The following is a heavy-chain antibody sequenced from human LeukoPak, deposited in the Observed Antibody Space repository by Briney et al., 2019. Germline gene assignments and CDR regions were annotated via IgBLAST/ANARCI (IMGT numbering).Heavy chain of an antibody. CDR2: ISSSSSTL. CDR3: ARDGRPFDI. V-gene: IGHV3-48*02. J-gene: IGHJ3*02. CDR1: GFTFSSYA. Sequence: GGSLRLSCGASGFTFSSYAMSWVRQAPGKGLEWVAYISSSSSTLHYADPVKGRFTISRDNAKNSLYLQMNSLRDEDTAVYYCARDGRPFDIWGQGTMVTVSS.